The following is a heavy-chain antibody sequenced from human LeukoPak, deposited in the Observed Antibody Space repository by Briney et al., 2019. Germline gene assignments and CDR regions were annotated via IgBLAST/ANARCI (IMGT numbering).Heavy chain of an antibody. D-gene: IGHD6-19*01. J-gene: IGHJ4*02. CDR2: ISGSGGST. CDR1: GFTFSSYA. V-gene: IGHV3-23*01. Sequence: GGSLRLSCAASGFTFSSYAMSWVRQAPGKGLEWVSAISGSGGSTYYADSVKGRFTISRDNSKNTLYLQMNSLRTEDTAVYYCATKYSTGWYIDYWGQGTLVTVSS. CDR3: ATKYSTGWYIDY.